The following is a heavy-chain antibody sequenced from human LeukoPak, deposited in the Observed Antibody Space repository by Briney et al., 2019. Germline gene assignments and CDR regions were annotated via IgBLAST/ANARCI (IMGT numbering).Heavy chain of an antibody. J-gene: IGHJ5*02. Sequence: GESLQISCKGSGYSFTSYWIGWVRQAPGQRLEWMGCINGDNGNTQYSQKFQGRVTITTDESTSTAYMELSSLRSEDTAVYYCASCYCSSTSCYREWFDPWGQGTLVTVSS. V-gene: IGHV1-18*04. D-gene: IGHD2-2*02. CDR2: INGDNGNT. CDR1: GYSFTSYW. CDR3: ASCYCSSTSCYREWFDP.